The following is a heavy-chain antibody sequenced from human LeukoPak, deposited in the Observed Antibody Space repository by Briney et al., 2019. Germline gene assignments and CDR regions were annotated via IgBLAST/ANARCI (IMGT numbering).Heavy chain of an antibody. V-gene: IGHV3-23*01. CDR2: ISAGGDST. Sequence: GGSLRLSCAASGFTFTTSAMTWVRQAPGKGLEWVSSISAGGDSTYYADSVQGRFTISTDNTLYLQMNSLRAEDTAVYYCAKNPTSYYFDYWGQGTLVTVSS. CDR3: AKNPTSYYFDY. CDR1: GFTFTTSA. J-gene: IGHJ4*02.